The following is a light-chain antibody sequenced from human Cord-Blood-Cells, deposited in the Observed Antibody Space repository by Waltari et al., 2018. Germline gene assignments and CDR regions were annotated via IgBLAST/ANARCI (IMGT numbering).Light chain of an antibody. Sequence: DIQMTQSPSSLSASVGDRVSLTCQASQDISNYLNWYKQKPGKAPKLLIYDASNLETGVPSRFRGSVSGTDFTFTISSLQPEDIATYYCQQYDNLPRTFGGGTKVEIK. CDR2: DAS. J-gene: IGKJ4*01. V-gene: IGKV1-33*01. CDR3: QQYDNLPRT. CDR1: QDISNY.